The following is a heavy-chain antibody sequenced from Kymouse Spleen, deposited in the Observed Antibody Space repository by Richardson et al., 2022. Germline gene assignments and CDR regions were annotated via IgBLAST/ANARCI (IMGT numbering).Heavy chain of an antibody. V-gene: IGHV3-9*01. CDR2: ISWNSGSI. D-gene: IGHD5-12*01. CDR1: GFTFDDYA. CDR3: AKAPRGYSGYAPFDY. Sequence: EVQLVESGGGLVQPGRSLRLSCAASGFTFDDYAMHWVRQAPGKGLEWVSGISWNSGSIGYADSVKGRFTISRDNAKNSLYLQMNSLRAEDTALYYCAKAPRGYSGYAPFDYWGQGTLVTVSS. J-gene: IGHJ4*02.